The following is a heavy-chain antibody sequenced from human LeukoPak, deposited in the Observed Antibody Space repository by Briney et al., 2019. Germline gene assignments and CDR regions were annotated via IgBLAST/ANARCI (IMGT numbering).Heavy chain of an antibody. CDR2: IYYSGST. V-gene: IGHV4-39*07. CDR3: ARRVYDRLEQQLVFDY. D-gene: IGHD6-13*01. J-gene: IGHJ4*02. Sequence: SETLPLTCTVSGGSISSSSYYWGWIRQPPGKGLEWIGSIYYSGSTYYNPSLKSRVTISVDTSKNQFSLKLSSVTAADTAVYYCARRVYDRLEQQLVFDYWGQGTLVTVS. CDR1: GGSISSSSYY.